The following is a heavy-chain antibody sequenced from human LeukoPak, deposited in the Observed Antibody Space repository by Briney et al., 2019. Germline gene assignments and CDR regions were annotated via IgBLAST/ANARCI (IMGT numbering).Heavy chain of an antibody. CDR3: ARPAYYYDTDDY. D-gene: IGHD3-22*01. CDR2: ISGDGSTT. CDR1: GFTFSSYW. Sequence: GGSLRLSCAASGFTFSSYWMHWVRQAPGKGLVWVSRISGDGSTTSYADSVKGRFTVSRDNAKNTLYLQMNSLRVEDTAVYYCARPAYYYDTDDYWGQGTLVTVSS. J-gene: IGHJ4*02. V-gene: IGHV3-74*01.